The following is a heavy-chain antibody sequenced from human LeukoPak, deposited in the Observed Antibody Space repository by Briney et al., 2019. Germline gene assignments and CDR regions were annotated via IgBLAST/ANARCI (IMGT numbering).Heavy chain of an antibody. CDR2: IYYSGST. D-gene: IGHD3-16*01. V-gene: IGHV4-30-4*08. CDR1: GGSISSGDYY. Sequence: PSETLSLTCTVSGGSISSGDYYWSWIRQPPGKGLEWIGYIYYSGSTYYNPSLKSRVTISVDTSKNQFSLKLSSVTAADTAVYYCARALGAVHYMDVWGKGTTVTVSS. J-gene: IGHJ6*03. CDR3: ARALGAVHYMDV.